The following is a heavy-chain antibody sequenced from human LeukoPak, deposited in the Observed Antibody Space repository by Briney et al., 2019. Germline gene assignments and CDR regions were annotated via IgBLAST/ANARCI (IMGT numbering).Heavy chain of an antibody. Sequence: SETLSLTCTVSSGSISTYYWSWIRQPPGKELEWIGFFHYSSNSKYNPSLKGRVTISVDSSKNQFSLRLSSVTAADTAIYYCARAVSGRFDYWGQGTLVTVSS. CDR1: SGSISTYY. D-gene: IGHD6-19*01. CDR2: FHYSSNS. V-gene: IGHV4-59*08. CDR3: ARAVSGRFDY. J-gene: IGHJ4*02.